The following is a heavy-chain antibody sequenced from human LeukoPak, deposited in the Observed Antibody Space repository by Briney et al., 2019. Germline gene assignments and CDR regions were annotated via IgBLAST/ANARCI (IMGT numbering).Heavy chain of an antibody. J-gene: IGHJ5*02. V-gene: IGHV1-18*01. CDR2: ISASNYNT. D-gene: IGHD2-15*01. CDR3: ARESQGYCSGGSCYENWLDP. CDR1: GYTFTSYG. Sequence: GASVKVSCKASGYTFTSYGISWVRQAPGQGLEWMGWISASNYNTDYAQNLQGRVAVTTEISTTTAYMELRSLTSDDTAIYYCARESQGYCSGGSCYENWLDPWGQGTLVTVSS.